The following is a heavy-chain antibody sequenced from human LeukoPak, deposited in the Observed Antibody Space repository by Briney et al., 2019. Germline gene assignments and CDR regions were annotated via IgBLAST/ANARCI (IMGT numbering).Heavy chain of an antibody. CDR1: GGSFSGYY. CDR2: INHSGST. Sequence: SETLSLTCAVYGGSFSGYYWSWIRQPPGKGLEWIGEINHSGSTNYNPSLKSRVTISVDTSKIQFSLKLSSVTAADTAVYYCARGGGFPYLNFDYWGQGTLVTVSS. D-gene: IGHD1-26*01. V-gene: IGHV4-34*01. J-gene: IGHJ4*02. CDR3: ARGGGFPYLNFDY.